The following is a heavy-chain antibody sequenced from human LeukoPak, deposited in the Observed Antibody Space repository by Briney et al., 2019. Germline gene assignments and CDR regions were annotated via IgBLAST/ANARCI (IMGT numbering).Heavy chain of an antibody. Sequence: PSETLSLTCAVSGDSITFGGYSWSWIRQPPGKGLEWIGYIYHSGSTYYNPSLKSRVTISIDGSKNQFSLKLSSVTAADTAVYYCARIHRYCSGGACYVLDNWGQGTLVAVSS. CDR3: ARIHRYCSGGACYVLDN. CDR2: IYHSGST. CDR1: GDSITFGGYS. D-gene: IGHD2-15*01. V-gene: IGHV4-30-2*01. J-gene: IGHJ4*02.